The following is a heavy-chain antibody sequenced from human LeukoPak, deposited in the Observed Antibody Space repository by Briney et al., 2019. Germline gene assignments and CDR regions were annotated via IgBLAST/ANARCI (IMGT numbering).Heavy chain of an antibody. D-gene: IGHD6-19*01. V-gene: IGHV1-2*02. CDR1: GYTFTGYY. J-gene: IGHJ4*02. CDR2: INPNSGGT. Sequence: GASVKVSCKASGYTFTGYYMHWVRQAPGQGLEWMGWINPNSGGTNYAQKFQGRVTMTRDTSISTAYMELSRLRSDDTAVYYCARPDATTGYSSGWYSYWGQGTLVTVSS. CDR3: ARPDATTGYSSGWYSY.